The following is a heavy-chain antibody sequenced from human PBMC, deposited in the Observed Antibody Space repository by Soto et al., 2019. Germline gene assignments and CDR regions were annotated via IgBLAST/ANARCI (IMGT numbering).Heavy chain of an antibody. D-gene: IGHD2-15*01. CDR2: IYYSGIT. V-gene: IGHV4-39*01. J-gene: IGHJ3*02. CDR3: ARLQGGAFDT. CDR1: GDSFSSGSYY. Sequence: PSETLSLTCTVSGDSFSSGSYYWGWIRQPPGKGLEWIVNIYYSGITYYNPSLKSRVTISVDTSKNQFSLKLSSVTAADTAVYYCARLQGGAFDTWGHGSMVTASS.